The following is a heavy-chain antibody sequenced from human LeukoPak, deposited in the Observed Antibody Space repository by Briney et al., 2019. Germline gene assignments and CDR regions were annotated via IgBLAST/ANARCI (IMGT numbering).Heavy chain of an antibody. D-gene: IGHD4-17*01. J-gene: IGHJ4*02. CDR1: GFTFSSYA. Sequence: GGSLRLSCAASGFTFSSYAMSWVRQAPGKGLEWVSAMSGSGGTTYYADSVKGRFTISRDNSKNTLYLQMNSLRAEDTAVYYCANAGTPLDYGDYGAVDYWGQGTLVTVSS. CDR3: ANAGTPLDYGDYGAVDY. CDR2: MSGSGGTT. V-gene: IGHV3-23*01.